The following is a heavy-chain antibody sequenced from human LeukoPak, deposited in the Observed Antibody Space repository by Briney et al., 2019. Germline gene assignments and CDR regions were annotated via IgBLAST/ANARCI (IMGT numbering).Heavy chain of an antibody. D-gene: IGHD2-15*01. J-gene: IGHJ4*02. CDR1: GFTFSNYG. Sequence: PGGSLRLSCAASGFTFSNYGMHWVRQAPGKGLEWVAFIRSDGINKYHADSVKGRFTISRDNSKNTLYLQMNSLRAEDTAVYYCAKDWGSGYCSGGSCYFGWGQGTLVTVSS. CDR3: AKDWGSGYCSGGSCYFG. CDR2: IRSDGINK. V-gene: IGHV3-30*02.